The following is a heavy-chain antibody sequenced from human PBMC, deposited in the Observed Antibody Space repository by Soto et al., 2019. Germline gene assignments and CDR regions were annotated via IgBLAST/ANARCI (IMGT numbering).Heavy chain of an antibody. CDR3: ARDGGRGWDLDN. CDR2: ISGSGKTI. V-gene: IGHV3-11*01. D-gene: IGHD6-19*01. J-gene: IGHJ4*02. CDR1: GFTFSVYY. Sequence: QVQLVESGGGLVRPGGSPRLSCAASGFTFSVYYMSWIRQAPGKGLEWVSHISGSGKTIYYADSVKGRFSISRDNAENSLYLQMNSLRGEDTAVYYCARDGGRGWDLDNWGQGTLVTVSS.